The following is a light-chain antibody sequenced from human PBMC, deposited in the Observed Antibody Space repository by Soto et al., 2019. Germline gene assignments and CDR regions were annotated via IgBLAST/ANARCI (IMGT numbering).Light chain of an antibody. Sequence: QSVLTQPPSISGAPGQRVTISCTGSSSNIGAGSDVHWYHQLPGTAPKLLIYGNTNRPSGVPDRFSGSKSGTSASLAIAGLQTADEGAYYCQTYASSLRGVYVFGTGTKVTVL. J-gene: IGLJ1*01. CDR1: SSNIGAGSD. CDR2: GNT. CDR3: QTYASSLRGVYV. V-gene: IGLV1-40*01.